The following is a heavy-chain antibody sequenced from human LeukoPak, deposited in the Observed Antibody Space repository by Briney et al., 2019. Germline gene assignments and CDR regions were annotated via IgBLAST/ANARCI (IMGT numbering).Heavy chain of an antibody. J-gene: IGHJ4*02. CDR3: ARELETAMVFDF. V-gene: IGHV3-33*01. D-gene: IGHD5-18*01. CDR2: IWYDGSKE. Sequence: PGGSLRLSCAASGFTFITYGMHWVRQAPGKGLEWVAVIWYDGSKEYYADSVKGRFTISRDNSKNTLYLQMNSLRAEDTAVYYCARELETAMVFDFWAQGTLVTVSS. CDR1: GFTFITYG.